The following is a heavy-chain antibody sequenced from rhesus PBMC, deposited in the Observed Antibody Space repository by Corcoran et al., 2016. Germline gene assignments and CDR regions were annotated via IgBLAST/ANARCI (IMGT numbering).Heavy chain of an antibody. Sequence: QVQLQESGPGLVKSSETLSLTCAVSGGSISVDYYWSWIRQPPGKGLEWIGYIYGSGGGTNYNPSLKSRVTISIYPSKNQFSLKLSSVTAADTAVYYCARDLGSGSYYNHDAFDFWGQGLRVTVSS. CDR1: GGSISVDYY. D-gene: IGHD3-16*01. CDR3: ARDLGSGSYYNHDAFDF. J-gene: IGHJ3*01. CDR2: IYGSGGGT. V-gene: IGHV4-106*01.